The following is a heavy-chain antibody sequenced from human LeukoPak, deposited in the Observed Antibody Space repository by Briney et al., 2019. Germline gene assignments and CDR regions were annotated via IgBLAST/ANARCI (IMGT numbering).Heavy chain of an antibody. D-gene: IGHD3-3*01. J-gene: IGHJ4*02. CDR2: ISASGSAT. Sequence: GGSLRLSCAASGFTLGSANAMTWVRQAPGKGLEWVSLISASGSATYYADSVRGRFAISRDISKNTLFLQMSSLRTEDTAVYYCAKGTLFGVVTSFDFWGQGTLVTVSS. V-gene: IGHV3-23*01. CDR1: GFTLGSANA. CDR3: AKGTLFGVVTSFDF.